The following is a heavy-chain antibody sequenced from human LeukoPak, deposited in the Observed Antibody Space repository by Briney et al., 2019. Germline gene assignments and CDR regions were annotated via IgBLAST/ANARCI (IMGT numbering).Heavy chain of an antibody. CDR2: IRYDGSNK. J-gene: IGHJ4*01. CDR1: GFTFSSYG. CDR3: AKDAGRLAFSYYFDY. V-gene: IGHV3-30*02. Sequence: GGSLRLSCAASGFTFSSYGMHWVRQAPGNGLEWVAFIRYDGSNKYYADSVKGRFTISRDNSKNTLYLQMNSLRAEDTAVYYCAKDAGRLAFSYYFDYWGQGTLVTVPS. D-gene: IGHD3-16*01.